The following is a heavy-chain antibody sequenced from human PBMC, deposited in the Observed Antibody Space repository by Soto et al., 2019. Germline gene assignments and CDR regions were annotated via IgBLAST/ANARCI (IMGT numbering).Heavy chain of an antibody. Sequence: QVQLQLWGAGLLKPSETLSLTCAVYGGSFSNYFWSWIRQPPGKGLEWIGEIHHSGSTNYSPPLKSRVSISGDTSKNQFSLKLTSVTAADTAVYYCAGTYYSGAVASDYWGQGTLVTVSS. V-gene: IGHV4-34*01. CDR3: AGTYYSGAVASDY. J-gene: IGHJ4*02. CDR2: IHHSGST. D-gene: IGHD2-15*01. CDR1: GGSFSNYF.